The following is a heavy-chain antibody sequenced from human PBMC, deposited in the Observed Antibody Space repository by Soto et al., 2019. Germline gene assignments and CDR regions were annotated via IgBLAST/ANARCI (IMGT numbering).Heavy chain of an antibody. J-gene: IGHJ5*02. D-gene: IGHD6-13*01. CDR2: ISSNSAYI. CDR1: GFTFRSFT. V-gene: IGHV3-21*01. CDR3: TRDASQDSSAPGWFDL. Sequence: PGGSLRLSCAASGFTFRSFTMNWVRQAPGKGLEWVSTISSNSAYIYYTDALRGRFTISRDNAKNSLHLQMNSLRAEDTAVYYCTRDASQDSSAPGWFDLWGPGTLVTVSS.